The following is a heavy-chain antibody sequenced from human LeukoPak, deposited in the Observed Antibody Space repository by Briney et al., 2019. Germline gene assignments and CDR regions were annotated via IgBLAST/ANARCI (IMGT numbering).Heavy chain of an antibody. CDR2: ISSSSTI. V-gene: IGHV3-48*02. J-gene: IGHJ4*02. D-gene: IGHD3-10*01. Sequence: GGSLRLSCAASGISFSSYSMNWVRQAPGKGLKWVSYISSSSTIYYADSVKGRFTISRDNAKNSLYLQVNSLRDEDTAVYYCASDYYGSGSYLFYWGQGTLVTVSS. CDR3: ASDYYGSGSYLFY. CDR1: GISFSSYS.